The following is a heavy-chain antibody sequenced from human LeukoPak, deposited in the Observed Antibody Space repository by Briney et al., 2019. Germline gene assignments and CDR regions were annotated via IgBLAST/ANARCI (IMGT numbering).Heavy chain of an antibody. V-gene: IGHV3-11*01. CDR1: GFRFSDYF. J-gene: IGHJ2*01. CDR3: ARWGIYGDSRNWYFDL. D-gene: IGHD4-17*01. Sequence: GGSLRPSCEASGFRFSDYFISWIRQAPGKGLEWVSSIGSSGSITYYADSVRGRFTISRDNSKNSVYLQMNSLRAEDTAVYYCARWGIYGDSRNWYFDLWGRGTLVTVS. CDR2: IGSSGSIT.